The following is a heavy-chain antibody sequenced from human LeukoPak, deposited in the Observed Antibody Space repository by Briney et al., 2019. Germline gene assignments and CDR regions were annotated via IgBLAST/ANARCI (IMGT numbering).Heavy chain of an antibody. V-gene: IGHV3-33*01. D-gene: IGHD5-18*01. CDR3: ARDPELGYSYGYEAVY. J-gene: IGHJ4*02. CDR2: IWYDGSNK. Sequence: GGSLRLSCAASGVTFSSYGMHWVRQAPGKGLEWVAVIWYDGSNKYYADSVKGRFTISRDNSKNTLYLQMNSLRAEDTAVYYCARDPELGYSYGYEAVYWGQGTLVTVSS. CDR1: GVTFSSYG.